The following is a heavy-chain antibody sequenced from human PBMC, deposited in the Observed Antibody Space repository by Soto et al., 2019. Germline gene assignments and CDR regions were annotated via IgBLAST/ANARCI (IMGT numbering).Heavy chain of an antibody. Sequence: SETLSLTCTVSVGSISSYYWSWIRQPAGKGLEWIGRIYTSGSTNYNPSLKSRVTMSVDTSKNQFSLRLSSVTAADTAIYYCATRITVFGLLIPPFDPWGQGTQVTVSS. CDR1: VGSISSYY. V-gene: IGHV4-4*07. CDR3: ATRITVFGLLIPPFDP. D-gene: IGHD3-3*01. CDR2: IYTSGST. J-gene: IGHJ5*02.